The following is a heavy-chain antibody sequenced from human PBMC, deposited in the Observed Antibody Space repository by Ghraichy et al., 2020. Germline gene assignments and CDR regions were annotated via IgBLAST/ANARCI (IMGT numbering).Heavy chain of an antibody. V-gene: IGHV3-23*01. Sequence: GGSLRLSCAASEITFDRYAMSWVRQAPGKGLEWVASIGANGGKIDYADSVKGRFAISRDNSKKTLHLQMNRLRVEDTAVYYCASRPDTSGYWSYFFDHWGQGTLVTVSS. CDR2: IGANGGKI. CDR1: EITFDRYA. CDR3: ASRPDTSGYWSYFFDH. J-gene: IGHJ4*02. D-gene: IGHD3-22*01.